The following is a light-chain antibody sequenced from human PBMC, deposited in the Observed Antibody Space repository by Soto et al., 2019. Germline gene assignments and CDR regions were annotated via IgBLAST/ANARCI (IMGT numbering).Light chain of an antibody. Sequence: DIQMTQSPSSLSASVGDRVTITCRASQSISSYLNWYQHKPGKAPKLLIHAASSFQSGVPSRFSGSESGTDFTLTISSLQPEDFATYYCQQTYSAPLTFGGGTKV. CDR1: QSISSY. CDR2: AAS. V-gene: IGKV1-39*01. CDR3: QQTYSAPLT. J-gene: IGKJ4*01.